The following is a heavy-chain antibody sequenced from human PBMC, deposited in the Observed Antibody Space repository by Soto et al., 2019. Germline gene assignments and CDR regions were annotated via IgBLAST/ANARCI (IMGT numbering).Heavy chain of an antibody. CDR2: IKTKVESYAK. V-gene: IGHV3-73*01. CDR1: GFTLSGFD. D-gene: IGHD2-15*01. CDR3: TRRSCTSGCCYSDCYH. Sequence: EVQLVESGGGLVQPGGSLKLSGAASGFTLSGFDIHWVRQASGEGLEWVGRIKTKVESYAKGDAASVQGRFTISRDDSKNTAYLDMNSLKSEDTAVYYCTRRSCTSGCCYSDCYHLGQGTMGSVSS. J-gene: IGHJ5*02.